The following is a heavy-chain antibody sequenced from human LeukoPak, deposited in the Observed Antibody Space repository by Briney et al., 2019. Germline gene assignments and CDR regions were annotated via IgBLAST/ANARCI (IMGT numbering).Heavy chain of an antibody. V-gene: IGHV3-74*01. J-gene: IGHJ4*02. CDR1: GFTFSSYW. CDR3: ATLRLGYSFDY. D-gene: IGHD2-21*01. Sequence: PGGSLRLSCAASGFTFSSYWMHWVRQAPGKGLVWVSRISTDGSSTTYADSVKVRFTISRDNSKNTLYLQMNSLRAEDTAVYYCATLRLGYSFDYWGQGTLVTVSS. CDR2: ISTDGSST.